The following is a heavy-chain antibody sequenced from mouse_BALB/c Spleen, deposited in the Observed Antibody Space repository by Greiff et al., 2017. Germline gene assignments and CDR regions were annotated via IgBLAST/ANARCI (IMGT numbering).Heavy chain of an antibody. J-gene: IGHJ3*01. CDR1: GYTFTDYW. Sequence: VQLQQPGAELVMPGASVKMSCKASGYTFTDYWMHWVKQRPGQGLEWIGAIDTSDSYTSYNQKFKGKATLTVDESSSTAYMQLSSLTSEDSAVYYCARGDQGKKAYWGQGTLVTVSA. CDR2: IDTSDSYT. D-gene: IGHD3-2*02. V-gene: IGHV1-69*01. CDR3: ARGDQGKKAY.